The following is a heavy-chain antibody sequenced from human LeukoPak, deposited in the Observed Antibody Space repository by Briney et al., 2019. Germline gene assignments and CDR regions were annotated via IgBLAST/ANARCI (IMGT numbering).Heavy chain of an antibody. Sequence: GGSLRLSCAASGFTFSTYAMNWVRQAPGKGLVWVSRINGDGRVTSYADSVKGRFTISRDNAKNTLYLQMNSLRAEDTAVYYCVRGGGYTGSAADYWGQGTLVTVSS. D-gene: IGHD3-16*01. CDR2: INGDGRVT. CDR3: VRGGGYTGSAADY. J-gene: IGHJ4*02. CDR1: GFTFSTYA. V-gene: IGHV3-74*01.